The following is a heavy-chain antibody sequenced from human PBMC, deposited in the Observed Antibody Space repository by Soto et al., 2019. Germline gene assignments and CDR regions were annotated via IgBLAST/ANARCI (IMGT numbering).Heavy chain of an antibody. CDR1: GGSFSSGGYY. D-gene: IGHD1-26*01. V-gene: IGHV4-31*03. CDR2: ISYSGST. J-gene: IGHJ4*02. CDR3: ARDSGSYSWFDY. Sequence: QVQLQESGPGLVKPSQTLSLTCTVSGGSFSSGGYYWNWIRQRPGKGLEWIGYISYSGSTYYNPSLKSRLTTSLDTSKNQFSLKLSSVTAADTAVYYCARDSGSYSWFDYWGQGTLVTVSS.